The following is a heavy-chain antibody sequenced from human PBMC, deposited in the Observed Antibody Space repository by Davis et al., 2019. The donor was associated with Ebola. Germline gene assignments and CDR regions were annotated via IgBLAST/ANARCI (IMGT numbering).Heavy chain of an antibody. CDR2: IYYSGST. CDR1: GGPISRGGSY. V-gene: IGHV4-31*03. Sequence: PSETLSLTFTVSGGPISRGGSYWSWVRQVPGKGLEWIGYIYYSGSTYYKPSLKSRVTISLDTSKNHFSLKLSSVTAADTAVYYCARGDSSYYYYMDVWGKGTTVTVSS. D-gene: IGHD6-6*01. J-gene: IGHJ6*03. CDR3: ARGDSSYYYYMDV.